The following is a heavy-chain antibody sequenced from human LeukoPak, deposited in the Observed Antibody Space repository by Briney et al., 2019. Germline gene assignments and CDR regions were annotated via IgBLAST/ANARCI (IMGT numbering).Heavy chain of an antibody. CDR3: ARTTGLDTAMVTLEMDY. CDR2: IDWGDDK. J-gene: IGHJ4*02. CDR1: GFSLSTSGMC. D-gene: IGHD5-18*01. V-gene: IGHV2-70*11. Sequence: SGPTLVNPTQTLTLTCAFSGFSLSTSGMCVSWIRQPPGKALEWLARIDWGDDKYYGTSLKTRLTISKDTSKNQVVLTMTNMDPVDTATYYCARTTGLDTAMVTLEMDYWGQGTLVTVSS.